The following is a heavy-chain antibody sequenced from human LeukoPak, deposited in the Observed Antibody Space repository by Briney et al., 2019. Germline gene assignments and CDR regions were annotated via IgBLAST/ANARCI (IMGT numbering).Heavy chain of an antibody. CDR2: IKKDGSEE. CDR1: VLTFSSYW. V-gene: IGHV3-7*03. Sequence: PGGSLRLSCAASVLTFSSYWMKWVREAPGKGLEWVTSIKKDGSEEHYVDSVKGRFTISRDNAKNSVYLQMNSMRAEDTAMYYCAGGAGWLIDYWGQGVLVTVSS. CDR3: AGGAGWLIDY. J-gene: IGHJ4*02. D-gene: IGHD6-19*01.